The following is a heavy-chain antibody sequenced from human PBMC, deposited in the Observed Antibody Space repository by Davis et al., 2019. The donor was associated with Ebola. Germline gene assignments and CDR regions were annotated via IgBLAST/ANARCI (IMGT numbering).Heavy chain of an antibody. V-gene: IGHV3-74*01. CDR2: INSDGSST. D-gene: IGHD4-23*01. CDR1: GFTFSSYW. Sequence: HTGGSLRLSCAASGFTFSSYWMHWVRQAPGKGLVWVSRINSDGSSTSYADSVKGRFTISRHNAKNSLYLQMNSLRAEDTALYYCASGGNIPFEYWGQGILVSVSS. J-gene: IGHJ4*02. CDR3: ASGGNIPFEY.